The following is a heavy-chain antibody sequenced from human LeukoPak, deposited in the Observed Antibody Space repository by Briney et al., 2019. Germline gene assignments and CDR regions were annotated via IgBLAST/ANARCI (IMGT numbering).Heavy chain of an antibody. CDR1: GFTFSSYS. V-gene: IGHV3-21*01. CDR2: ISRNSGYI. J-gene: IGHJ4*02. CDR3: ARGRRTGDRGYYFDY. D-gene: IGHD7-27*01. Sequence: PGGSLRLSCAASGFTFSSYSMTWVRQSPGKGLEWVSSISRNSGYIYYTDSMKGRLTISRDNANNSLYLQMNNLRAEDTAMYYCARGRRTGDRGYYFDYWGQGTLVTVSS.